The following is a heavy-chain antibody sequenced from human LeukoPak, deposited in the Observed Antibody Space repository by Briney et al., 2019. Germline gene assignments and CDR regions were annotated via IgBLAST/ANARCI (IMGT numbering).Heavy chain of an antibody. J-gene: IGHJ5*01. Sequence: GESLKISCKAPGYSFTNYWIGWVRQMPGEGLEWMGLIYPGDSNTRYSPSFQGQVTMSADKSITTAYLQWSSLKASDTAMYFCATSLACSGGACYPNWFDSWGQGTLVTVSS. CDR3: ATSLACSGGACYPNWFDS. D-gene: IGHD2-15*01. CDR2: IYPGDSNT. V-gene: IGHV5-51*01. CDR1: GYSFTNYW.